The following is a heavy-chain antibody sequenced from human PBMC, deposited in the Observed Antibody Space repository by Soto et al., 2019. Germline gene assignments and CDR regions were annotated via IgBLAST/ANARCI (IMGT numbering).Heavy chain of an antibody. CDR1: GYTFSGFY. D-gene: IGHD6-19*01. J-gene: IGHJ4*01. CDR2: INPNSGCT. Sequence: QVLLLKSGAEVKKPGASVKVSCTASGYTFSGFYMHWVRQAPGQGLEWMGWINPNSGCTKSAEKFQGRVTMTRATSISTAYMELSRLTSDDTAVYFGASAAVTGTAGLDFWGHGTQVTVSS. V-gene: IGHV1-2*02. CDR3: ASAAVTGTAGLDF.